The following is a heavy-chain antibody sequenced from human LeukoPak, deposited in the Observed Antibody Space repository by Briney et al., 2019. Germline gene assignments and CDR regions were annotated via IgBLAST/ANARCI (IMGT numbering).Heavy chain of an antibody. Sequence: GGSRRLSCAASGFTVTTNYINWVRQAPGKGLEWVAVIYSGGTTYYADCVKGRFTISRDNPKNTLYLHMNTLRAEDTAVYYCAMASGYLFDYWGQGTLVTVSS. J-gene: IGHJ4*02. D-gene: IGHD3-3*01. CDR2: IYSGGTT. V-gene: IGHV3-53*01. CDR3: AMASGYLFDY. CDR1: GFTVTTNY.